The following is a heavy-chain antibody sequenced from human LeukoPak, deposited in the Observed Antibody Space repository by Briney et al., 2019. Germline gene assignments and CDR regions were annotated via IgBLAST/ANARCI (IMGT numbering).Heavy chain of an antibody. CDR2: IHYSGNT. D-gene: IGHD2-2*01. V-gene: IGHV4-59*11. Sequence: SETLSLTCTVSGGSISSHFWTWIRQPPGKGLEWIGYIHYSGNTNYNPSLKSRLSISVDTSKNEFSLKLTSVTAADTAVYYCARDFLECSRASCLNWFDPWAREPWSPSPQ. CDR1: GGSISSHF. J-gene: IGHJ5*02. CDR3: ARDFLECSRASCLNWFDP.